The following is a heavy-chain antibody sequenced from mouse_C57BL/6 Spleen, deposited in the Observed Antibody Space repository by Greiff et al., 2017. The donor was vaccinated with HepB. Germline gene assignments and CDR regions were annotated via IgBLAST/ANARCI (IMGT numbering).Heavy chain of an antibody. V-gene: IGHV1-26*01. D-gene: IGHD1-1*01. J-gene: IGHJ3*01. CDR3: ASPHYYGSSSWFAY. CDR1: GYTFTDYY. Sequence: VQLQQSGPELVKPGASVKISCKASGYTFTDYYMNWVKQSHGKSLEWIGDINPNNGGTSYNQKFKGKATLTVDKSSSTAYMELRNLTSEDSAVYYCASPHYYGSSSWFAYWGQGTLVTVSA. CDR2: INPNNGGT.